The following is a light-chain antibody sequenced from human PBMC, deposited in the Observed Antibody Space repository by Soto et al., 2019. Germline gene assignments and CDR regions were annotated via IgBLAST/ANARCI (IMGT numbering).Light chain of an antibody. CDR1: QSVDSN. CDR3: QQYNNWPPT. CDR2: GAS. Sequence: EIVMTQSPATLSVSPGDGATLSCRASQSVDSNLAWYQQKPGQTPRLLIYGASTRATGVPARFSDSGSETEFSLTISSLQSEDFAVYYCQQYNNWPPTFGQGTRLEIK. J-gene: IGKJ5*01. V-gene: IGKV3-15*01.